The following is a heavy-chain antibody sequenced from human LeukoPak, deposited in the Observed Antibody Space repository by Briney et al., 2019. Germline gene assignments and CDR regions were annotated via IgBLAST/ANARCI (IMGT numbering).Heavy chain of an antibody. V-gene: IGHV3-23*01. CDR2: ISGSGGST. CDR1: GFTFSSYA. D-gene: IGHD1-26*01. CDR3: AKGALEYYYYGMDV. J-gene: IGHJ6*02. Sequence: GGSLRLSCAASGFTFSSYAMNWVRQAPGKGLEWVSAISGSGGSTYYADSVKGRFTISRDNSKNTLYLQMNSLRAEDTAVYYCAKGALEYYYYGMDVWGQGTTVTVPS.